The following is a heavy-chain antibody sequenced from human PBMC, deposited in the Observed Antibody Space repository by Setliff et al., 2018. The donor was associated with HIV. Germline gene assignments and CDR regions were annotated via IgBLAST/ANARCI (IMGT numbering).Heavy chain of an antibody. D-gene: IGHD3-10*01. CDR2: MNPNSGVT. Sequence: ASVKVSCKASGHTFSNSDIHWVRRATGQGLEWMGWMNPNSGVTGYALKFHDRVTMTGDTSISTTYLELRSLTSEDTAVYYCASGKGVGGVVITDGLDVWGKGTTVTVSS. V-gene: IGHV1-8*02. CDR3: ASGKGVGGVVITDGLDV. CDR1: GHTFSNSD. J-gene: IGHJ6*04.